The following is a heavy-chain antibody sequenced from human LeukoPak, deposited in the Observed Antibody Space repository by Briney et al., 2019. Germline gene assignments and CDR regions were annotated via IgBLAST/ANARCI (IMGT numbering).Heavy chain of an antibody. V-gene: IGHV3-11*03. CDR1: GLSFSDNY. J-gene: IGHJ4*02. Sequence: GGSLTLSCAASGLSFSDNYMSWVRQAPGKGLEWISYISRNSGYTKYADSVKGRFTIYRDNARKSLYLQMNNVTAEDTAVYYCCRQDWAYGGQGILVTVSS. CDR2: ISRNSGYT. D-gene: IGHD2-21*01. CDR3: CRQDWAY.